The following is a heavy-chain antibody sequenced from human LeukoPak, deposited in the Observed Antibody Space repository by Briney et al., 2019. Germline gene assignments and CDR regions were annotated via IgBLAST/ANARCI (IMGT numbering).Heavy chain of an antibody. CDR1: GYSFASYW. J-gene: IGHJ4*02. CDR2: IYPTNSDT. CDR3: ARHIAALGGFDY. D-gene: IGHD6-6*01. Sequence: GESLKISCKGSGYSFASYWIAWVRQMPGKGLEWMGIIYPTNSDTKYSPSFQGQVTISADKSISTAYLQWSSLKASDTAMYYCARHIAALGGFDYWGQGTLVTVSS. V-gene: IGHV5-51*01.